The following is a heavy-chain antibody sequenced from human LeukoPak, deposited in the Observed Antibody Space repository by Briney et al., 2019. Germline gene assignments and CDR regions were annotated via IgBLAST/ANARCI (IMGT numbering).Heavy chain of an antibody. V-gene: IGHV3-23*01. J-gene: IGHJ4*02. CDR3: ARAVYGSGSYYSPFDY. D-gene: IGHD3-10*01. CDR1: GFTFSAYA. CDR2: ISDGGGST. Sequence: GGSLRLSCAASGFTFSAYAMSWVRQAPGKGLEWVSAISDGGGSTYYADSVKGRFTISRDNSKNTLYLQMNSLRAEDTAVYYCARAVYGSGSYYSPFDYWGQGTLVTVSS.